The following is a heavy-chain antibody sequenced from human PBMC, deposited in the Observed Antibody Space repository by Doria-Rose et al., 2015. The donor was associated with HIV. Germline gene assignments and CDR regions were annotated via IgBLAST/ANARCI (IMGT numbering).Heavy chain of an antibody. CDR1: GVSLSSPGMG. J-gene: IGHJ4*02. CDR2: IVSDDEG. D-gene: IGHD6-13*01. Sequence: SGPVLVKPTETLTLTCTVSGVSLSSPGMGVSWIRQPPGKALEWLADIVSDDEGSYKTSLKSRLTISRGTSKSRVVLTMTDIDPVDTATYYCARIKSSRWYHKYYFDFWGQGTLVIVSA. V-gene: IGHV2-26*01. CDR3: ARIKSSRWYHKYYFDF.